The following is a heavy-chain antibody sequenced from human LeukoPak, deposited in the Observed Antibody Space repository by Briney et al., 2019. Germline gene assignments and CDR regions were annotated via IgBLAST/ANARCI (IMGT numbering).Heavy chain of an antibody. CDR1: GGSISSGSYY. D-gene: IGHD4-17*01. J-gene: IGHJ4*02. Sequence: SETLSLTCTVSGGSISSGSYYWSWIRQPAGKGLEWIGRIYTSGSTNYNPSLKSRVTISVDTSKNQFSLKLSSVTAADTAVYCCAREGAPIYGDYVVYWGQGTLVTVSS. V-gene: IGHV4-61*02. CDR3: AREGAPIYGDYVVY. CDR2: IYTSGST.